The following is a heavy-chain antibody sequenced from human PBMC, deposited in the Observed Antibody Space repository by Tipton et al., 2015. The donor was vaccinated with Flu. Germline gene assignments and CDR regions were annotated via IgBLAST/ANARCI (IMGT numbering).Heavy chain of an antibody. CDR2: INQDGSEK. CDR3: ARAVGGSGSY. J-gene: IGHJ4*02. D-gene: IGHD3-10*01. Sequence: SLRLSCAASGFTFSALWMHWVRQAPGKGLEWVANINQDGSEKYYVDSVKGRFTISRDNAKNSLYLQMNSLRGDDSAVYYCARAVGGSGSYWGQGTLVTVSS. CDR1: GFTFSALW. V-gene: IGHV3-7*01.